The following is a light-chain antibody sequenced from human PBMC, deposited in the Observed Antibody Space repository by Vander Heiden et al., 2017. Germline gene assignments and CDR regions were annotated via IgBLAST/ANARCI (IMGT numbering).Light chain of an antibody. CDR2: RDH. V-gene: IGLV3-21*02. CDR3: QVWDSGSDQVV. J-gene: IGLJ2*01. CDR1: NIATKR. Sequence: SYVLTQPSSVSVAPGQTATITCGGHNIATKRVHWYRQNPGQAPVLVVYRDHDRPSGIPERFSGSKSGTTATLTIGRVEAGDEADYYCQVWDSGSDQVVFGGGTKLTVL.